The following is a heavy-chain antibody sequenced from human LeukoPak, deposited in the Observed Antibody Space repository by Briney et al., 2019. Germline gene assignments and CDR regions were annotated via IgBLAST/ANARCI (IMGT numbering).Heavy chain of an antibody. CDR1: GGTFSSYA. D-gene: IGHD3-10*01. CDR2: IIPIFGTA. CDR3: ARRYYYGSGNPMSWFDP. V-gene: IGHV1-69*13. J-gene: IGHJ5*02. Sequence: GASVKVSCKASGGTFSSYAISWVRQAPGQGLEWMGGIIPIFGTANYAQKFQGGVTITADESTSTAYMELSSLRSEDTAVYYCARRYYYGSGNPMSWFDPWGQGTLVTVSP.